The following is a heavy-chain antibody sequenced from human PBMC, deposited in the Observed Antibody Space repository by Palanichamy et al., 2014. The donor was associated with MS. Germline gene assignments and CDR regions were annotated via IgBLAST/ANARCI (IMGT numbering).Heavy chain of an antibody. Sequence: EVQLLESGGGLVQPGGSLRLSCAASGFTFSIHALSWVRQAPGKGLEWISAVSGSGGSTFYADSVKGRFTISRDNSKNTLYLQMNSLTAEDTAVYYCAKGRREVTGYYGMDVWGQGTTVTVSS. CDR3: AKGRREVTGYYGMDV. CDR1: GFTFSIHA. J-gene: IGHJ6*02. D-gene: IGHD2-21*02. V-gene: IGHV3-23*01. CDR2: VSGSGGST.